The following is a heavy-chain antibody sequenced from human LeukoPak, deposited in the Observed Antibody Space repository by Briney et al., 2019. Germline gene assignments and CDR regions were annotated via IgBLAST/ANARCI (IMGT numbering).Heavy chain of an antibody. D-gene: IGHD4-17*01. CDR2: ISYDGSNK. CDR1: GFTFSSYA. Sequence: GGSLGLSCAASGFTFSSYAMHWVRQAPGKGLEWVAVISYDGSNKYYADSVKGRFTISRDNSKNTLYLQMNSLRAEDTAVYYRARFAYGDYRAFDYWGQGTLVTVSS. J-gene: IGHJ4*02. V-gene: IGHV3-30*04. CDR3: ARFAYGDYRAFDY.